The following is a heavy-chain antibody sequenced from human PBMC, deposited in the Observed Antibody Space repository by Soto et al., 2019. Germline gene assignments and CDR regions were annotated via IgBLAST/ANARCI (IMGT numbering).Heavy chain of an antibody. Sequence: SETLSLTCAVSGYSISSGYYWGWIRQPPGKGLEWSGSIYHSGSTYYNPSLKSRVTISVDTSKNQFSLKLSSVTAADTAVYYCATRTSGYWNYGMDVWGQGTTVTVSS. CDR1: GYSISSGYY. V-gene: IGHV4-38-2*01. CDR2: IYHSGST. CDR3: ATRTSGYWNYGMDV. J-gene: IGHJ6*02. D-gene: IGHD2-8*02.